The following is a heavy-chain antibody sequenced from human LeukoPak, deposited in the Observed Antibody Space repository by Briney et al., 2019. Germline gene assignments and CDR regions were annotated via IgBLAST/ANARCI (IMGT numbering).Heavy chain of an antibody. CDR2: IRGDTGDT. V-gene: IGHV1-2*02. CDR3: ARVRGNSCDY. D-gene: IGHD6-13*01. CDR1: GYMVSDYY. Sequence: ASVTVSCKTSGYMVSDYYMHWVRQAPGQGLEWMGWIRGDTGDTDSPQKFQGRVTMTRDTSTNTAYMELRRQRYDDTAIYFCARVRGNSCDYWGQGTLVTVSS. J-gene: IGHJ4*02.